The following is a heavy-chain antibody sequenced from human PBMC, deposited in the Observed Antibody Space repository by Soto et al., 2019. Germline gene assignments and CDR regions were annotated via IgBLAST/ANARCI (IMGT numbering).Heavy chain of an antibody. D-gene: IGHD5-12*01. J-gene: IGHJ4*02. CDR3: ARVGLEMATVDY. CDR1: GYTFTGYY. CDR2: INPNSGGT. Sequence: ASVKVSCKASGYTFTGYYMHWVRQDPGKGLEWMGWINPNSGGTNYAQKFQGRVTMTRDTSISTAYMELSRMRSDDTAVYYCARVGLEMATVDYWGQGTLVTVSS. V-gene: IGHV1-2*02.